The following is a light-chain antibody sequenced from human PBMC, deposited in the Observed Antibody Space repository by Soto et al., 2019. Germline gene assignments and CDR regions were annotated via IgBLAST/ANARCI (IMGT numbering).Light chain of an antibody. Sequence: EIVLTQSPATLSFSPGERATLSCRASQSVSSYLAWYQQKPGQAPRLLIYDASNRATGIPARFSGSGSGTDFTLTISSLEPEDFAVYYCQQRSNWPRSAFGGGTKGEIK. CDR1: QSVSSY. V-gene: IGKV3-11*01. J-gene: IGKJ4*01. CDR3: QQRSNWPRSA. CDR2: DAS.